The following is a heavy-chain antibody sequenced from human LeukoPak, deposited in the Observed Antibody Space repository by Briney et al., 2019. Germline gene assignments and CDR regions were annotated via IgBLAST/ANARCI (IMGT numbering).Heavy chain of an antibody. CDR1: GFTFSSYW. D-gene: IGHD4-23*01. CDR3: ARDYTVVTPGFDY. V-gene: IGHV3-7*01. J-gene: IGHJ4*02. Sequence: GGSLRLSCAASGFTFSSYWMSWVRQAPGKGLEWVANIKQDGSEKYYVDSVKGRFTISRDNAKNSLYLQMNSLRAEDTAVYYCARDYTVVTPGFDYWGQGTLVTVSS. CDR2: IKQDGSEK.